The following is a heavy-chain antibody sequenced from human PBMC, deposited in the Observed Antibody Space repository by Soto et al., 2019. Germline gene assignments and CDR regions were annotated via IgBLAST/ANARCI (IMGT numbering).Heavy chain of an antibody. J-gene: IGHJ4*02. D-gene: IGHD1-26*01. V-gene: IGHV1-18*01. CDR3: ARDITGATGDY. CDR2: ISTSNGDT. CDR1: GYTFINYN. Sequence: QVQLVQSGPEVKEPGASVRVSCKASGYTFINYNIFWVRQAPGQGLEWMGWISTSNGDTNYAQNCQGRVTMTTDTSTNTAYVELRSLRYDDTAIYYCARDITGATGDYWGRGTLVTVSS.